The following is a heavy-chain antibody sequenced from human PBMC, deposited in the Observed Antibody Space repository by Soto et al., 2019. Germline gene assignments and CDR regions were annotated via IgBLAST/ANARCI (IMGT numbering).Heavy chain of an antibody. CDR2: IYPGDSDT. Sequence: GESLKISCKGSGYSFTSYWIGWVRQLPGKGLEWMGIIYPGDSDTRYSPSFQGQVTISADKSISTAYLQWSSLKASDTAMYYCARHYSPFTLDSIGYYYSWFDSWGQGILVTGFS. CDR3: ARHYSPFTLDSIGYYYSWFDS. V-gene: IGHV5-51*01. J-gene: IGHJ5*01. CDR1: GYSFTSYW. D-gene: IGHD3-22*01.